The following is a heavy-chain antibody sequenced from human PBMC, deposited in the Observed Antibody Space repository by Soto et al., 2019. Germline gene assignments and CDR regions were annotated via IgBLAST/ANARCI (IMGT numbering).Heavy chain of an antibody. CDR1: GGTFSRYS. J-gene: IGHJ2*01. CDR2: IIPIFGIA. V-gene: IGHV1-69*02. D-gene: IGHD1-7*01. CDR3: ASRTDYPELELSHDWYFDL. Sequence: ASVKVSCKASGGTFSRYSITWVRQAPGHGLEWIGRIIPIFGIAIYAQKFQGRVTMTEDTSTDTAYMELSSLRSEDTAVYYCASRTDYPELELSHDWYFDLWGRGTLVTVSS.